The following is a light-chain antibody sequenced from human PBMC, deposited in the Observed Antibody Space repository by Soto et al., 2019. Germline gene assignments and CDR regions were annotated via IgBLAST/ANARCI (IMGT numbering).Light chain of an antibody. CDR1: QDIINY. V-gene: IGKV1-33*01. Sequence: DIQMTQSPPSLSASVGDRVTITCQTSQDIINYLNWFQEKPGKAPKLLIYDASILETGVTSRFSGSGSGTNFTFTIDSLQPEDFATYYCQQLNSYPWTFGQGTKVEIK. CDR3: QQLNSYPWT. J-gene: IGKJ1*01. CDR2: DAS.